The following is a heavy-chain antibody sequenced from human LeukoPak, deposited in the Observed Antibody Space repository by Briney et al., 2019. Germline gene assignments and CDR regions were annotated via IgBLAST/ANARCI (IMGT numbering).Heavy chain of an antibody. CDR1: GFTFGDYA. V-gene: IGHV3-49*03. D-gene: IGHD3-10*01. Sequence: PGRSLRLSCTASGFTFGDYAMSWFRQAPGKGLEWVGFIRSKAYGGTTEYAASVKGRFTISRDDSKSIAYLQMNSLKTEDTAVYYCTSPLLWFGELSYYFDYWGQGTLVTVSS. CDR3: TSPLLWFGELSYYFDY. CDR2: IRSKAYGGTT. J-gene: IGHJ4*02.